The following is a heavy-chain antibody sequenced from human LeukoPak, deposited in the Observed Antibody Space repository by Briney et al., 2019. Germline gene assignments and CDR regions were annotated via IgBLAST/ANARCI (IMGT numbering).Heavy chain of an antibody. CDR3: ASLTVVTLYNWFDP. V-gene: IGHV3-21*01. CDR1: GFTFSSYS. J-gene: IGHJ5*02. CDR2: ISSSSSYI. Sequence: GGSLRLSCAASGFTFSSYSMNWVRQAPGKGLEWVSSISSSSSYIYYADSVKGRFTISRDNAKNSLYLQMNSLRAEDTAVYYCASLTVVTLYNWFDPWGQGTLVTVSS. D-gene: IGHD4-23*01.